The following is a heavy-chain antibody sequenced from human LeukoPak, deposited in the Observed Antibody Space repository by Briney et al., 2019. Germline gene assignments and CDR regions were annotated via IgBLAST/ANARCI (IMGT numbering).Heavy chain of an antibody. CDR3: AGTSGYYYSYYLDY. D-gene: IGHD3-22*01. CDR1: GGSFSGYY. J-gene: IGHJ4*02. CDR2: INHSGST. Sequence: SETLSLTCAVYGGSFSGYYWSWIRQPPGKGLEWIGEINHSGSTNYNPSLKSRVTISVDTSKNQFSLKLSSVTAADTAVYYCAGTSGYYYSYYLDYWGQGTLVTVSS. V-gene: IGHV4-34*01.